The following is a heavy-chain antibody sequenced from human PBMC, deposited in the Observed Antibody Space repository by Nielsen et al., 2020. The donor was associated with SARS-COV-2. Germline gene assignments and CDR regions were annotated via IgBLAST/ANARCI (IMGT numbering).Heavy chain of an antibody. J-gene: IGHJ4*02. CDR2: ISWNSGSI. D-gene: IGHD3-22*01. CDR1: GFTFDDYA. Sequence: GGSLRLSCAASGFTFDDYAMHWVRQAPGKGLEWVSGISWNSGSIGYADSVKGRFTISRDNAKNSLYLQMNSLRAEDTAVYYCARVRGYYDSSGGYWGQGTLVTVSS. V-gene: IGHV3-9*01. CDR3: ARVRGYYDSSGGY.